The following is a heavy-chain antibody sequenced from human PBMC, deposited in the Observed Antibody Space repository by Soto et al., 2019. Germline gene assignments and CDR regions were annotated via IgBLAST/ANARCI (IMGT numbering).Heavy chain of an antibody. V-gene: IGHV1-69*06. CDR2: IIPIFGTA. CDR1: GGTFSSYA. Sequence: QVQLVQSGAEVKKPGSSVKVSCKASGGTFSSYAISWVRQAPGQGLEWMGGIIPIFGTANYAQKFQGRVTITRDKSTSTAYMELSSLRSEDTAVYYCARDMTMVRGGGYGMDVWGQGTTVTVSS. CDR3: ARDMTMVRGGGYGMDV. D-gene: IGHD3-10*01. J-gene: IGHJ6*02.